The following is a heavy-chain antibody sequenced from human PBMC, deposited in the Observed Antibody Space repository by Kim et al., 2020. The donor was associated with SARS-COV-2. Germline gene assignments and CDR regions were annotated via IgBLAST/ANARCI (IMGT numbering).Heavy chain of an antibody. D-gene: IGHD3-10*01. CDR3: ARLSDYYGSGTFDY. Sequence: SPAFQGQVTISDDHAISTAYLQWRSLKASDTAMYYCARLSDYYGSGTFDYWGQGTLVTVSS. V-gene: IGHV5-51*01. J-gene: IGHJ4*02.